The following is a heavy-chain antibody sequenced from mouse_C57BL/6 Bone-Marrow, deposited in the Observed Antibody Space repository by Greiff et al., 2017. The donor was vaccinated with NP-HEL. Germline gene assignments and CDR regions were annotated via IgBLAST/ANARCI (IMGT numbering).Heavy chain of an antibody. D-gene: IGHD2-5*01. CDR2: IDPSDSYT. V-gene: IGHV1-50*01. CDR3: AREGDYSNFFDY. J-gene: IGHJ2*01. CDR1: GYTFTSYW. Sequence: QVQLQQPGAELVKPGASVKLSCKASGYTFTSYWMQWVKQRPGQGLEWIGEIDPSDSYTNYNQKFKGKATLTVDTSSSTAYMQLSSLTSEDSAVYYCAREGDYSNFFDYWGKGTTLTVSS.